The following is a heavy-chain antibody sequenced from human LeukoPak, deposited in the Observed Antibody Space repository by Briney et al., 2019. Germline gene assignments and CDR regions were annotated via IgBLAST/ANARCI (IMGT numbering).Heavy chain of an antibody. CDR2: IYHSGST. CDR1: GGSISSSNW. V-gene: IGHV4-4*02. CDR3: ASSGYSSGWYGGWFDP. Sequence: SETLSLTCAVSGGSISSSNWWSWVRQPPGKGLEWIGEIYHSGSTNYNPSLKSRVTISVDKSKNQFSLKLSSVTAADTAVYYCASSGYSSGWYGGWFDPWGQGTLVAVSS. D-gene: IGHD6-19*01. J-gene: IGHJ5*02.